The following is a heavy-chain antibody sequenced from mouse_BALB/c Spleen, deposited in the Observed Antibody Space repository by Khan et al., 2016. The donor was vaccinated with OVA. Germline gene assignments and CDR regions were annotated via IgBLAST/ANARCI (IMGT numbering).Heavy chain of an antibody. V-gene: IGHV14-3*02. CDR3: RISTINA. Sequence: VQLQQSAAELVKPAASLKLSCTASGYNIKDIYIHWVKQRPEKGRARIRRTDPANANTKYDPKFQGKATITADTSSNTAYLQLSSLTSGDTAVDYGRISTINAGGQGTTLPVSS. CDR2: TDPANANT. J-gene: IGHJ2*01. CDR1: GYNIKDIY.